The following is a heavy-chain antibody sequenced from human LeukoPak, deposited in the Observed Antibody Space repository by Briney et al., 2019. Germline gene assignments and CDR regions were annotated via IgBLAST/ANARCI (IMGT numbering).Heavy chain of an antibody. J-gene: IGHJ5*01. CDR1: GFIFSNFE. CDR3: ARSSGSYRPFDS. V-gene: IGHV3-48*03. CDR2: ISHTGDI. D-gene: IGHD3-22*01. Sequence: GGSLRLSCAASGFIFSNFEMNWVRQAPGKGLEWVSHISHTGDIKYADSVKGRFTISRDNSKNSQYLQMTSLRAEDTAVYYCARSSGSYRPFDSWGQGILVTVSS.